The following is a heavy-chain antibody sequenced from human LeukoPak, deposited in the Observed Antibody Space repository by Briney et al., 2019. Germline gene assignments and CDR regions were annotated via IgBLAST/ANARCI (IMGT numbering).Heavy chain of an antibody. CDR1: GGSFSGYY. CDR2: INHSGST. Sequence: SETLSLTCAVYGGSFSGYYWSRIRQPPGKGLEWIGEINHSGSTNYNPSLKSRVTISVDTSKNQFSLKLSSVTAADTAVYYCAGGWLRRRGAYWGQGTLVTVSS. J-gene: IGHJ4*02. CDR3: AGGWLRRRGAY. V-gene: IGHV4-34*01. D-gene: IGHD5-12*01.